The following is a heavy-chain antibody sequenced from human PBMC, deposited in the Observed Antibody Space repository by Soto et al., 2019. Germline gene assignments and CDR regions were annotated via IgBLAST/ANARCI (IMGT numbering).Heavy chain of an antibody. D-gene: IGHD3-22*01. CDR3: AKARRTMIVVVTNDY. CDR1: GFTFSSYA. Sequence: GSLRLSCAASGFTFSSYAMSWVRQAPGKGLEWVSAISGSGGSTYHADSVKGRFTVSRDNSKNTLYLQMNSLRAEDTAVYYCAKARRTMIVVVTNDYWGQGTLVTVSS. V-gene: IGHV3-23*01. J-gene: IGHJ4*02. CDR2: ISGSGGST.